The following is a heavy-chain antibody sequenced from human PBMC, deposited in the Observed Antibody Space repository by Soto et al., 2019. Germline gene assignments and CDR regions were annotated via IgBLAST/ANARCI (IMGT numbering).Heavy chain of an antibody. Sequence: AASVKVSCKASGYTFTGYYMHWVRQAPGQGLEWMGWINPNSGGTNYAQKFQGWVTMTRDTSISTAYMELSRLRSDDTAVYYCARDRSEKQLWLDYWGQGTLVTVSS. V-gene: IGHV1-2*04. CDR3: ARDRSEKQLWLDY. D-gene: IGHD5-18*01. CDR1: GYTFTGYY. CDR2: INPNSGGT. J-gene: IGHJ4*02.